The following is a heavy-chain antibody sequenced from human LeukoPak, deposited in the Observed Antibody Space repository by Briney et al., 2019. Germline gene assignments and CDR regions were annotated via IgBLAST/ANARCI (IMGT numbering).Heavy chain of an antibody. D-gene: IGHD3-10*01. CDR3: AKNERWGYYYGSSLFDY. V-gene: IGHV3-33*06. J-gene: IGHJ4*02. CDR1: GFTFSSYG. Sequence: GGSLRLSCAASGFTFSSYGMHWVRQAPGKGLEWVAVIWYDGSNKYYADSVKGRFTISRDNSKNTLYLQMNSLRAEDTAVYYCAKNERWGYYYGSSLFDYWGQGTLVTVSS. CDR2: IWYDGSNK.